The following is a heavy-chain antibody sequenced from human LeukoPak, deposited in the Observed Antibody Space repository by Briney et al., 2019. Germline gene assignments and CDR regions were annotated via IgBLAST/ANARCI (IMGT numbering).Heavy chain of an antibody. V-gene: IGHV3-33*05. CDR2: LSYDGIIK. D-gene: IGHD6-19*01. J-gene: IGHJ6*02. CDR1: GFSFSNYV. CDR3: ARDGYSSFDGSCYYGVDV. Sequence: HSGGSLRLSCAASGFSFSNYVMDWVRQAPGKGLEWVAALSYDGIIKYADSVKGRFTISRDNSKNTLYLQMNSLRAEDTAVYYCARDGYSSFDGSCYYGVDVWGQGTTVTVSS.